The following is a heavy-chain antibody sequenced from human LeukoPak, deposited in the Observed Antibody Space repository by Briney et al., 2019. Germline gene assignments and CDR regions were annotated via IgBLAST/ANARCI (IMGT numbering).Heavy chain of an antibody. CDR2: INPNSGGI. CDR1: GYTFTGYY. CDR3: ARGLWFGEYYFDY. D-gene: IGHD3-10*01. Sequence: ASVKVSCKASGYTFTGYYMHWVRQAPGQGLEWMGRINPNSGGINYAQKFQGRVTMTRDTSISTAYMELSRLRSDDTAVYYCARGLWFGEYYFDYWGQGTLVTVSS. J-gene: IGHJ4*02. V-gene: IGHV1-2*06.